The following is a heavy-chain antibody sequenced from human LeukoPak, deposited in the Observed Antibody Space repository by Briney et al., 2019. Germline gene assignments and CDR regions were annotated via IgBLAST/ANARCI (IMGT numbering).Heavy chain of an antibody. CDR3: ARTYYYDSSGPDY. Sequence: PGGSLRLSCAASGFTFSSYWMSWVRQAPGQGLEWVANIKPDGSEKYYVDSVKGRFTISRDNAKNSLYLQMNSLRAEDTALYYCARTYYYDSSGPDYWGQGTLVTVSS. V-gene: IGHV3-7*04. J-gene: IGHJ4*02. CDR2: IKPDGSEK. CDR1: GFTFSSYW. D-gene: IGHD3-22*01.